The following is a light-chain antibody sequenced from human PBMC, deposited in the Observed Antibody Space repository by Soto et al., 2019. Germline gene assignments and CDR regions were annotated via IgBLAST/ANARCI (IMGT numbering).Light chain of an antibody. CDR2: DAS. J-gene: IGKJ1*01. V-gene: IGKV1-5*01. Sequence: DIQMTQSPSTLSASVGDRVTITCRASQSISSWLAWYQQKPGKAPKLLIYDASSLESGVPSRFSGSGSGTEFTLIFSSLQPDDFATYYCHQYNSYSWTFGQGTKVYIK. CDR1: QSISSW. CDR3: HQYNSYSWT.